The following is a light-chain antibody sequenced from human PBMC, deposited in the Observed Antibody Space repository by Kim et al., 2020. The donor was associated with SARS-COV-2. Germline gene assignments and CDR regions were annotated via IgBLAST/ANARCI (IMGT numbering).Light chain of an antibody. Sequence: SGARGQRATRSCRARQSVSSNLAWYQQKPGQAPRLLIDGASTRATGIPARVSGSGSGTEFTLTISSLQSEDFAVYYCQQYNNWRTFGQGTKVDIK. J-gene: IGKJ1*01. CDR2: GAS. CDR3: QQYNNWRT. V-gene: IGKV3-15*01. CDR1: QSVSSN.